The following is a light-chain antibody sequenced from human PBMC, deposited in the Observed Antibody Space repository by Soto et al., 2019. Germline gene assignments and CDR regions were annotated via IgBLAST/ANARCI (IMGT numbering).Light chain of an antibody. CDR1: QSVSSSY. Sequence: IVLTQSPGTLSLSPGEIATLSCRASQSVSSSYLAWYQQKPGQAPRLLIYGASNRATGIPDRFSGSGSGTDFTLTISRLEAEDFAVYYCQQYGSSPRAFGQGTRLEIK. J-gene: IGKJ5*01. V-gene: IGKV3-20*01. CDR3: QQYGSSPRA. CDR2: GAS.